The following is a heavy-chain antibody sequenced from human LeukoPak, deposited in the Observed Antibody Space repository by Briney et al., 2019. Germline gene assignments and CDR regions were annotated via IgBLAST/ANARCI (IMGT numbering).Heavy chain of an antibody. D-gene: IGHD2-15*01. Sequence: ASVKVSCKASGYTFTSYDINWVRQATGQGVEWMGWMNPNSGNTGYSQKFQGRVTMTRNTSISTAYMELSSLRSEDTAVYYCFGSGGSCYDYWGQGTLVTVSS. CDR3: FGSGGSCYDY. CDR2: MNPNSGNT. CDR1: GYTFTSYD. V-gene: IGHV1-8*01. J-gene: IGHJ4*02.